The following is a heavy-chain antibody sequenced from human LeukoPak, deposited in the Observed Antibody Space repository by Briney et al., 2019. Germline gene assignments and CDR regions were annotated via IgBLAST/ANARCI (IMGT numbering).Heavy chain of an antibody. CDR2: INSSGDT. D-gene: IGHD4-17*01. Sequence: SETLCLTCAVSGVSFNGYTWSWVRQTPGGGLEWVGEINSSGDTTDSPSLKSGVSLLFDTSTRKMSLHLRSVTVAETGIYYCLRMTTGPDYSGQGTLVTVSS. CDR3: LRMTTGPDY. J-gene: IGHJ4*02. V-gene: IGHV4-34*01. CDR1: GVSFNGYT.